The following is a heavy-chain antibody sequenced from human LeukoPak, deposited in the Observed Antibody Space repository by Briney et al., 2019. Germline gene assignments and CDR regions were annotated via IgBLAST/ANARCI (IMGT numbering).Heavy chain of an antibody. Sequence: SEALSLTCTVSGGSIGSSSYYWGWIRQPPGKGLEWIGSIYYSGSTYYNPSLKSRVTISVDTSKNQFSLKLSSVTAADTAVYYCARDRRKLGYCSGGSCYSWFDYWGQGTLVTVSS. V-gene: IGHV4-39*07. CDR1: GGSIGSSSYY. D-gene: IGHD2-15*01. CDR3: ARDRRKLGYCSGGSCYSWFDY. J-gene: IGHJ4*02. CDR2: IYYSGST.